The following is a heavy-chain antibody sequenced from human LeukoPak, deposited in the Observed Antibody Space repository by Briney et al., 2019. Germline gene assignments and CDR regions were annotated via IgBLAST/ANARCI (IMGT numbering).Heavy chain of an antibody. J-gene: IGHJ6*04. CDR3: TRRNIVVVPAAMDV. CDR1: GFTFSGSA. D-gene: IGHD2-2*01. V-gene: IGHV3-73*01. CDR2: IRSKANSYAT. Sequence: GGSLRLSCAASGFTFSGSAMHWVRQASGKGLEWVGRIRSKANSYATAYAASVKGRFTISRDDSKNTAYLQMNSLKTEDTAVCYCTRRNIVVVPAAMDVWGKGTTVTVSS.